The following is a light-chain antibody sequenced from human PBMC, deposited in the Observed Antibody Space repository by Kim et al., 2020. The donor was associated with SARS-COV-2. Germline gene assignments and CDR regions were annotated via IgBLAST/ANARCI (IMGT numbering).Light chain of an antibody. CDR2: AAS. J-gene: IGKJ1*01. CDR3: KKYNSAPWR. Sequence: DIQMTQSPSSLSASVGDRVNITCRASQGIGNYLAWYQQKPGKLPELLIYAASALQSGVPFRFSGSGSGTDFTLTINSLQPEDVATYCSKKYNSAPWRFGQGTKVEIK. V-gene: IGKV1-27*01. CDR1: QGIGNY.